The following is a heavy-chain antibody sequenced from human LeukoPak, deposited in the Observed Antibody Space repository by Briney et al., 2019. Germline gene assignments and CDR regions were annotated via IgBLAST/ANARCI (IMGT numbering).Heavy chain of an antibody. CDR2: ITGNGDRT. V-gene: IGHV3-23*01. D-gene: IGHD3-10*01. Sequence: GGSLRLSCAASGFTFSTYAMSWVRQAPGKGLEWVSDITGNGDRTYYADSVKGRFTISRDNSKNTLFLQTYSLRAEDTAVYYCTKGFRGALNDAFDMWGQGTMVTVSS. J-gene: IGHJ3*02. CDR1: GFTFSTYA. CDR3: TKGFRGALNDAFDM.